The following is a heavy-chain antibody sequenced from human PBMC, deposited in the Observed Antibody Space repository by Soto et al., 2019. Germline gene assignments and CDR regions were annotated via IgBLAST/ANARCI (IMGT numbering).Heavy chain of an antibody. CDR2: IIPILGIA. CDR3: ARCGGSGSYYADY. Sequence: VASVKVSCKASGGTFSSYTISWVRQAPGQGLEWMGRIIPILGIANYAQKFQGRVTITADKSTSTAYMELSSLRSEDTAVYYCARCGGSGSYYADYWGQGTLVTVSS. CDR1: GGTFSSYT. J-gene: IGHJ4*02. V-gene: IGHV1-69*02. D-gene: IGHD3-10*01.